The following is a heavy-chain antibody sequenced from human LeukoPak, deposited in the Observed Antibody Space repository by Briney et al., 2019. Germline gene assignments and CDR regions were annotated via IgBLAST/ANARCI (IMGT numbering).Heavy chain of an antibody. CDR1: GYTFTGYY. CDR2: INPNNGDT. V-gene: IGHV1-2*02. D-gene: IGHD3-22*01. Sequence: ASVKVSCKASGYTFTGYYMHWVRQAPGQGPEWMGWINPNNGDTKLAQKFQGRVTMTTDTSITTAYMELSKLTSDDTAMYYCARDQGNGYYINWFDPWGQGTLVTVSS. J-gene: IGHJ5*02. CDR3: ARDQGNGYYINWFDP.